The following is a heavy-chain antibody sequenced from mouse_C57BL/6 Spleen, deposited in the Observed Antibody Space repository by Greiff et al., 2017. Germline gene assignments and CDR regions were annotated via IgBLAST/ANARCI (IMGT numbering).Heavy chain of an antibody. CDR2: IYPGDGDS. V-gene: IGHV1-82*01. D-gene: IGHD4-1*01. Sequence: QVQLQQSGPELVKPGASVKISCKASGYAFSSSWMNWVKQRPGKGLDWIGRIYPGDGDSNYNGKFKGKATLTADKSSSTAYMQLSSLTSEDSAVYFCARRGTGKGFDYWGQGTTLTVSS. CDR1: GYAFSSSW. J-gene: IGHJ2*01. CDR3: ARRGTGKGFDY.